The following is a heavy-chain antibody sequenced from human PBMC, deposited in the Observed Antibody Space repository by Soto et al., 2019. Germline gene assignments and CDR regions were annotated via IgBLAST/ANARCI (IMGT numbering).Heavy chain of an antibody. V-gene: IGHV4-59*01. J-gene: IGHJ6*02. CDR3: AIDRLTEQQLGGYYYYGMDV. D-gene: IGHD6-13*01. CDR2: IYYSGST. Sequence: SETLSLTCTVSGGPISNYYWSWIRQPPGKGLEWIGYIYYSGSTTYNPSLKSRVTISVDTSKNQFSLKLTSVTAADTAVYYCAIDRLTEQQLGGYYYYGMDVWGQGTTVTVSS. CDR1: GGPISNYY.